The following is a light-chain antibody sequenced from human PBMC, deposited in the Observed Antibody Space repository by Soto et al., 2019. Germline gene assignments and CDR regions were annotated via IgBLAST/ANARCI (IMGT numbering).Light chain of an antibody. CDR2: DAS. J-gene: IGKJ1*01. Sequence: EIVLTQSPATLSLSPGERATLSCRASQSVNIYLAWYQQKPGQAPRLLIYDASSRATGIPDRFSGSGSGTDFTLTISSLRSEDSAIYYCQQYFEWPPMTFGQGTKVDIK. CDR1: QSVNIY. CDR3: QQYFEWPPMT. V-gene: IGKV3-11*01.